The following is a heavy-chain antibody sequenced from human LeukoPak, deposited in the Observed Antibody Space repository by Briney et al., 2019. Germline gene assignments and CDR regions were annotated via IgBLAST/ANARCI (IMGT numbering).Heavy chain of an antibody. CDR3: ARHPLGYWYYDL. J-gene: IGHJ2*01. CDR2: ITGSGGNT. Sequence: GGSLRLCCDASGFTLSSYAVSWGRQAPGKGLEWVSAITGSGGNTYYAASVKGRFTISRDNSKNALYVQMNSLRAEDTAVYYCARHPLGYWYYDLWGRGTPVSVSS. CDR1: GFTLSSYA. V-gene: IGHV3-23*01. D-gene: IGHD3-3*02.